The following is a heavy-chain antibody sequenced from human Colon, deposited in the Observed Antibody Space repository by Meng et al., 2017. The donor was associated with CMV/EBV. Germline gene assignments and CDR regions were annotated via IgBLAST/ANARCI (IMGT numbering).Heavy chain of an antibody. Sequence: GGSLRLSCEASGFTFDTFSMNWVRQAPGKGLEWVAYISSSGSTRLYADSVKGRFTVSRDNAKNSVYLQMSSLRVEDTAIYYCANVDYNYYYAMDVWGLGTTVTVSS. CDR1: GFTFDTFS. J-gene: IGHJ6*02. CDR2: ISSSGSTR. CDR3: ANVDYNYYYAMDV. D-gene: IGHD3-10*01. V-gene: IGHV3-48*04.